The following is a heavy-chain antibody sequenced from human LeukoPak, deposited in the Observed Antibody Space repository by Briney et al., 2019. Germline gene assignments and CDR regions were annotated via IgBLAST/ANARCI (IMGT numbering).Heavy chain of an antibody. D-gene: IGHD3-22*01. J-gene: IGHJ3*02. V-gene: IGHV3-30*04. CDR3: AKDAPYYYDSSGYGGAFDI. CDR2: ISYDGSNK. Sequence: GGSLRLSCAASGFTFSSYAIHWVRQAPGKGLEWVAVISYDGSNKYYADSVKGRFTISRDNSKNTLYLQINSLGAEDTAVYYCAKDAPYYYDSSGYGGAFDIWGQGTMVTVSS. CDR1: GFTFSSYA.